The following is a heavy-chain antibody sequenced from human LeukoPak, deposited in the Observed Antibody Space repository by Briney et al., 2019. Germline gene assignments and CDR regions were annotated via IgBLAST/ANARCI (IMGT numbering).Heavy chain of an antibody. CDR2: INHSGST. V-gene: IGHV4-34*01. D-gene: IGHD2-15*01. CDR3: ARRKLGYCSGGSCPQTWFDP. J-gene: IGHJ5*02. CDR1: GGSFSGYY. Sequence: SETLSLTCAVYGGSFSGYYWSWLRQPPGKGLEWVGEINHSGSTNYNPSLKSRVTISVDTSKNQFSLKLSSVTAADTAVYYCARRKLGYCSGGSCPQTWFDPWGQGTLVTVSS.